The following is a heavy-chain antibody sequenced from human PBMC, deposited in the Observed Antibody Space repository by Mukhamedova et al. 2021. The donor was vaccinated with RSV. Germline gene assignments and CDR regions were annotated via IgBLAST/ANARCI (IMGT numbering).Heavy chain of an antibody. Sequence: INAGNGDTKYSQKFQDRVTITRDTSASTAYMELSSLRSEDTAVYYCARDFTAAAATFIDYWGQGTLVTVSS. CDR2: INAGNGDT. J-gene: IGHJ4*02. D-gene: IGHD6-13*01. V-gene: IGHV1-3*01. CDR3: ARDFTAAAATFIDY.